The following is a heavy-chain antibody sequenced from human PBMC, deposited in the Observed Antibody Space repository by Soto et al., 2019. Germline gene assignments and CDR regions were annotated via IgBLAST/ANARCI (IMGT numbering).Heavy chain of an antibody. Sequence: SETLSLTCTVSGGSISSYYWSWIRQPPGKGLEWIGYIYYSGSTNYNPSLKSRVTISVDTSKNQFSLKLSSVTAADTAVYYCARGTITMVRGRNWFDPWGQGTLVTVSS. V-gene: IGHV4-59*01. CDR3: ARGTITMVRGRNWFDP. J-gene: IGHJ5*02. D-gene: IGHD3-10*01. CDR1: GGSISSYY. CDR2: IYYSGST.